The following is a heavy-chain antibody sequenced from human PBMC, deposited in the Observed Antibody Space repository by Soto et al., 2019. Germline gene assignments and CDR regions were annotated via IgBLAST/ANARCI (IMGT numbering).Heavy chain of an antibody. CDR3: AKAPIFGVDDREFDY. CDR2: ISRSGVST. D-gene: IGHD3-3*01. J-gene: IGHJ4*02. V-gene: IGHV3-23*01. CDR1: GFTFINAW. Sequence: GGSLRLACAASGFTFINAWMSWVRQAPVNGLEWVSAISRSGVSTYYADSVKGRFTISRDNSKNTLYLPMNSKRGEEKGVYYCAKAPIFGVDDREFDYWGEGSLVTVS.